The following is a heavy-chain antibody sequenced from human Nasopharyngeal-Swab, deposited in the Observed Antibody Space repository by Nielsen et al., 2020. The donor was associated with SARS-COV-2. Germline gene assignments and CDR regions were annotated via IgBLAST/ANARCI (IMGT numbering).Heavy chain of an antibody. D-gene: IGHD2-15*01. J-gene: IGHJ4*02. Sequence: VGSLSLSCAASGFTFSDSAIHCVRQSSGKGLEFVGRVRSKVNNYATAYAASVKGRFTIFRDDPTNTAFLQMNSLKTEDTAVYYCTRCGGGCYSGRDYWGQGTLVTVSS. CDR1: GFTFSDSA. CDR2: VRSKVNNYAT. V-gene: IGHV3-73*01. CDR3: TRCGGGCYSGRDY.